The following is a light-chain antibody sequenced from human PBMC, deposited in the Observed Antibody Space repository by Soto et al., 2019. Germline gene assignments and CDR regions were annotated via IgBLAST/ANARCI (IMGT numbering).Light chain of an antibody. CDR3: QQRYKWPIT. Sequence: EIVRTPSPATLSESPGGTAALSCRASQSVGSYLAWYQQKPGQAPRLLIYGTSTRANGIPARFSGSGSGTEFTLTISSLEPEDFAVYYCQQRYKWPITVGQGRRLAIK. CDR1: QSVGSY. J-gene: IGKJ5*01. CDR2: GTS. V-gene: IGKV3-11*01.